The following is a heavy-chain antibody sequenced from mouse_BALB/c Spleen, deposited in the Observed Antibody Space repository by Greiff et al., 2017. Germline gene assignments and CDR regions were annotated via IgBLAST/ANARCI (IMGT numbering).Heavy chain of an antibody. J-gene: IGHJ1*01. Sequence: DVKLVESGGGLVKPGGSLKLSCAASGFTFSSYAMSWVRQTPEKRLEWVASISSGGSTYYPDSVKGRFTISRDNARNILYLQMSSLRSEDTAMYYCARGEGNYEGWYFDVWGAGTTVTVSS. D-gene: IGHD2-1*01. CDR2: ISSGGST. V-gene: IGHV5-6-5*01. CDR1: GFTFSSYA. CDR3: ARGEGNYEGWYFDV.